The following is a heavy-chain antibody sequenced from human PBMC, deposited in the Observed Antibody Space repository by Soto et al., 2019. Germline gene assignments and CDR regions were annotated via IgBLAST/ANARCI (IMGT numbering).Heavy chain of an antibody. J-gene: IGHJ6*02. V-gene: IGHV3-23*01. D-gene: IGHD3-16*01. CDR1: GFTFSRYA. Sequence: EAQLLESGGGLVQPGGSLRLSCAGSGFTFSRYAMTWVRQAPGKGLEWVSTISDNGDGIYYAGSAKGRFTISRDNSKKMLYLQMNSLRVEDRGKYYCAKGRAMSAPGSWDYYHYGMDVWGQGTTVNVSS. CDR2: ISDNGDGI. CDR3: AKGRAMSAPGSWDYYHYGMDV.